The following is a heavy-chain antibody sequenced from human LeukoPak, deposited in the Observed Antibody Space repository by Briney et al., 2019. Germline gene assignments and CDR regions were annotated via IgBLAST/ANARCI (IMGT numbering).Heavy chain of an antibody. V-gene: IGHV3-48*02. J-gene: IGHJ5*02. CDR2: ISPSGTSI. D-gene: IGHD6-13*01. CDR3: ARVRVAAGITLRIETRWFDP. CDR1: GFTFSDYS. Sequence: GGSLRLSCAASGFTFSDYSMNWVRQAPGKGLEWVSYISPSGTSIYYTDSVKGRFTISRDNAKNSLYLLMNSLRDEDTAVYYCARVRVAAGITLRIETRWFDPWGQGTLVTVSS.